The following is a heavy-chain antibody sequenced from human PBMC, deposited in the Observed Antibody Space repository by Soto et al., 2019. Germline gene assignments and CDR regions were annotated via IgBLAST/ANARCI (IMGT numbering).Heavy chain of an antibody. Sequence: ASVKVSCKASGGTFSTYSITWVRQAPGQGLEWMGTIIPILGMTNSAQRFQGRVTITADKSTSTAYMELSSLRSEDTAMYYCAKGSHYDILTAYHALDFWGQGTLVTVS. D-gene: IGHD3-9*01. J-gene: IGHJ4*02. V-gene: IGHV1-69*02. CDR3: AKGSHYDILTAYHALDF. CDR1: GGTFSTYS. CDR2: IIPILGMT.